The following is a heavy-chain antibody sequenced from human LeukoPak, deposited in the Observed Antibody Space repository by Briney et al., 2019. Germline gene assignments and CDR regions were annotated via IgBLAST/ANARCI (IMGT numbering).Heavy chain of an antibody. CDR1: GFTFSSYS. Sequence: PGGSLRLSCAASGFTFSSYSMNWVRQAPGKGLEWVSSISSSSSYIYYADSVKGRFTISRDNAKNSLYLQMNSLRAEDTAVYYCARESITMVRGVISWGQGTLVTVSS. J-gene: IGHJ5*02. CDR3: ARESITMVRGVIS. CDR2: ISSSSSYI. D-gene: IGHD3-10*01. V-gene: IGHV3-21*01.